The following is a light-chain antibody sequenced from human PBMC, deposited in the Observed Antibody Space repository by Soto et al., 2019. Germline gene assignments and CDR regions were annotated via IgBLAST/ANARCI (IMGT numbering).Light chain of an antibody. CDR1: STDVGGYDY. V-gene: IGLV2-8*01. CDR3: TSYAGGNNV. J-gene: IGLJ1*01. CDR2: EVN. Sequence: QSVLTQPPSASGSPGQSVTISCTGTSTDVGGYDYVSWYQQHPGKVPKLMIYEVNQRPSGVPDRFPGSKSGNTASLTVSGLQPEDEADDYCTSYAGGNNVFGTGTKLTVL.